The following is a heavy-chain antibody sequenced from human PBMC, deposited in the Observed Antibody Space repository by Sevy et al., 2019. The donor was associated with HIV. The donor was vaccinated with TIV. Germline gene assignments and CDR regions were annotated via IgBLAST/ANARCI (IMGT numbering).Heavy chain of an antibody. D-gene: IGHD2-21*02. V-gene: IGHV3-7*01. J-gene: IGHJ3*02. CDR1: GLTFGLYW. CDR2: INTDGREK. CDR3: ASFRRKLLGTVGI. Sequence: GGSLRLSCVTSGLTFGLYWMSWVRQAPGKGLEWVANINTDGREKYYVDSVTGRFTLSRDNAKNSLYLQMNSRRAEETAVYYCASFRRKLLGTVGIWGRGTMVTVSS.